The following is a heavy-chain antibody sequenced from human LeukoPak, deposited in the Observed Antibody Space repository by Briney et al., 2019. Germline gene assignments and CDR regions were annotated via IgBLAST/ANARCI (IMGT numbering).Heavy chain of an antibody. CDR1: GFTVSSNY. V-gene: IGHV3-66*04. CDR2: IYSGGDT. J-gene: IGHJ6*02. D-gene: IGHD2-2*01. Sequence: PGGSLRLSCAASGFTVSSNYMSWVRQAPGKGLEWVSVIYSGGDTYYADSVKGRFTISRDNAKNSLYLQMNSLRAEDTAFYYCARPRGGYCSSTSCYYYYGMDVWGQGTTVTVSS. CDR3: ARPRGGYCSSTSCYYYYGMDV.